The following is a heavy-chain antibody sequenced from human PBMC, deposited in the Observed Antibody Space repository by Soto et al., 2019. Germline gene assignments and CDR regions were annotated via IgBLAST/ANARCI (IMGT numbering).Heavy chain of an antibody. J-gene: IGHJ4*02. Sequence: QVQLVESGGGVVQPGRSLRLSCAASGFTFSSYGMHWVRQAPGKGLEWVAVISYDGSNKYYADSVKGRFTISRDNSKNTLYLQMNSLRAEDTAVYYCASPHSGSYLPFDYWGQGTLVTVSS. V-gene: IGHV3-30*03. CDR2: ISYDGSNK. D-gene: IGHD1-26*01. CDR3: ASPHSGSYLPFDY. CDR1: GFTFSSYG.